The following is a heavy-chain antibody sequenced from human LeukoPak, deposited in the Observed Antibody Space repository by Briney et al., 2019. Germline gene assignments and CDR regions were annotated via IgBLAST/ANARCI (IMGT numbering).Heavy chain of an antibody. CDR2: IWYDGSNK. V-gene: IGHV3-33*06. D-gene: IGHD2-8*01. J-gene: IGHJ3*02. CDR1: GFTFSSYG. Sequence: PGGSLRLSCAASGFTFSSYGMHWVRQAPGKGLEWVAVIWYDGSNKYYADSVKGRFTISRDNSKNTLYLQMNSLRAEDTAVYYCAKGGYCTNGVCSARQDAFDIWGQGTMVTVSS. CDR3: AKGGYCTNGVCSARQDAFDI.